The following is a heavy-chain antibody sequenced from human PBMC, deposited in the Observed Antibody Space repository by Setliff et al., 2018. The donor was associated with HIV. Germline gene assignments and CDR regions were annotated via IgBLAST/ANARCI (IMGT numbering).Heavy chain of an antibody. J-gene: IGHJ4*02. CDR1: GGSISSSSYY. D-gene: IGHD6-19*01. CDR2: IYYSGST. Sequence: PSETLSLTCTVSGGSISSSSYYWGWIRQPPGKGLEWIGSIYYSGSTYYNPSLKSRVTISVDTSKYQVSLNLNSVTAADTAVYYCARRGAVASTPPLWGQGTLVTVSS. CDR3: ARRGAVASTPPL. V-gene: IGHV4-39*07.